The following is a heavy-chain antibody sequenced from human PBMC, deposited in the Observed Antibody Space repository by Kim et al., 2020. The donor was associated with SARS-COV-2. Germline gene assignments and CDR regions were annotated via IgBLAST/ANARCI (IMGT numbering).Heavy chain of an antibody. CDR2: K. CDR3: ARDRNDYGLDC. D-gene: IGHD4-17*01. V-gene: IGHV3-30*01. J-gene: IGHJ4*02. Sequence: KSYADSGKGRITISRGNSKNPVYVQMNSLRAEDKAVYYCARDRNDYGLDCWGQGTLVTVSS.